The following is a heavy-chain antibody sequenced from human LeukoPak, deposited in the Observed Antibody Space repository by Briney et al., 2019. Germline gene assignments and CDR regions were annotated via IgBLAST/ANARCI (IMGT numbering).Heavy chain of an antibody. CDR2: ISSNGGST. V-gene: IGHV3-64D*06. J-gene: IGHJ3*02. CDR3: VNLGSGSYRGINDAFDI. D-gene: IGHD3-10*01. Sequence: GGSLRLSWSASGXTFSSYAMHWVRQAPGKGLEYVSAISSNGGSTYYADSVKGRFTISRDNSKNTLYLQMSSLRAEDTAVYYCVNLGSGSYRGINDAFDIWGQGTMVTVSS. CDR1: GXTFSSYA.